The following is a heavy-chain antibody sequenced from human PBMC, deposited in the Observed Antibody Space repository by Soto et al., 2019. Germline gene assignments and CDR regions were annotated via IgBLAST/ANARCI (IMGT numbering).Heavy chain of an antibody. CDR2: IYPGDSDT. J-gene: IGHJ6*02. D-gene: IGHD3-22*01. V-gene: IGHV5-51*01. CDR3: ARQHVSSGHYPYYYYYGMDV. CDR1: GYSFTSYW. Sequence: GASLKISCKGSGYSFTSYWIGWVRQMTGKGLEWMGIIYPGDSDTRYSPSFQGQVTISADKSISTAYLQWSSLKASDTAMYYCARQHVSSGHYPYYYYYGMDVWGQGTTVTVSS.